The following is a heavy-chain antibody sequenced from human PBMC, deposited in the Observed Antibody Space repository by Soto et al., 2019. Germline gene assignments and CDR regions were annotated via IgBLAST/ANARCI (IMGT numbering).Heavy chain of an antibody. CDR2: IIPIFGTA. D-gene: IGHD5-12*01. J-gene: IGHJ6*02. CDR1: GGTFSSYA. Sequence: GASVKVSCKASGGTFSSYAISWVRQAPGQGLEWMGGIIPIFGTANYAQKFQGRVTITADESTSTAYMELSSLRSEDTAVYYCARPKEGGYSFPTYYYYSGMDVWGQGTRVTVS. CDR3: ARPKEGGYSFPTYYYYSGMDV. V-gene: IGHV1-69*13.